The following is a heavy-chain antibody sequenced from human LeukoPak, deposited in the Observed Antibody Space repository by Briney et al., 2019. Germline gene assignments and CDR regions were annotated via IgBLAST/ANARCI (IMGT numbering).Heavy chain of an antibody. CDR2: ISSSSSYT. CDR1: GFTFSDYY. J-gene: IGHJ3*02. Sequence: GGSLRLSCAASGFTFSDYYMSWIRQAPGKGLEWVSYISSSSSYTNYVDSVKGRFTISRDSAKNSLYLQMNSLRAEDTAVYYCARDPKDFWSGCHDAFDIWGQGTMVTVSS. D-gene: IGHD3-3*01. V-gene: IGHV3-11*06. CDR3: ARDPKDFWSGCHDAFDI.